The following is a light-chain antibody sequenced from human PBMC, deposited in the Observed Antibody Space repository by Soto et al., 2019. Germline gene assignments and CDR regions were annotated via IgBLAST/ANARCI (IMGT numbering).Light chain of an antibody. CDR1: SGSVSAAFY. CDR3: RLYRGNAIRV. Sequence: QSVVTQEPSLSVSPGGTVTVTCGLTSGSVSAAFYPSWFQQTPGQAPRTLIYSTSVRSSWVPDRFSGSILGNKSALTITGAQADDESDYCCRLYRGNAIRVFGGGTKLTVL. J-gene: IGLJ3*02. V-gene: IGLV8-61*01. CDR2: STS.